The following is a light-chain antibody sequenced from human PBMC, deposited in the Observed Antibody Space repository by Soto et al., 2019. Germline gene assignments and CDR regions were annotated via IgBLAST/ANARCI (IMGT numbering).Light chain of an antibody. CDR2: QDS. CDR1: NLGDKF. Sequence: SSELTQPPSVSVSPGQTASISCSGDNLGDKFVCWYQQRPGQSPVLVIYQDSQRPSDIPERFSGSNSGNTATLTISGTRSMDEADYFCQTWDDHAAVFGGGTKLTVL. J-gene: IGLJ2*01. V-gene: IGLV3-1*01. CDR3: QTWDDHAAV.